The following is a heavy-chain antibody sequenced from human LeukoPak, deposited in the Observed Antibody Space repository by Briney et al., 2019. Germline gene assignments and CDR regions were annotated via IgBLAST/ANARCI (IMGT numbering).Heavy chain of an antibody. Sequence: GGSLRLSCAASGFTFSSYGMHWVRQAPGKGLEWVAFIRYDGSNKYYADSVKGRFTISRDNSKNTLYLQMNSLRAEDTAVYYCAKELLWFGEPTAFDIWGQGTMVTVSS. D-gene: IGHD3-10*01. CDR3: AKELLWFGEPTAFDI. V-gene: IGHV3-30*02. CDR2: IRYDGSNK. J-gene: IGHJ3*02. CDR1: GFTFSSYG.